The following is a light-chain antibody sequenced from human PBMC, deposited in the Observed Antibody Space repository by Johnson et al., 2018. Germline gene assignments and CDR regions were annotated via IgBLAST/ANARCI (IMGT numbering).Light chain of an antibody. CDR2: ENN. CDR3: GTWDSRLSAGHV. V-gene: IGLV1-51*02. J-gene: IGLJ1*01. Sequence: QSVLTQPPSVSAAPGQKVTISCSGSSSNIGNNYVSWYQQLPGTAPKLLIYENNKRPSGIPDRFSGSKSGTSATLGITGLQTGDEADYYCGTWDSRLSAGHVFGTGTKGTVL. CDR1: SSNIGNNY.